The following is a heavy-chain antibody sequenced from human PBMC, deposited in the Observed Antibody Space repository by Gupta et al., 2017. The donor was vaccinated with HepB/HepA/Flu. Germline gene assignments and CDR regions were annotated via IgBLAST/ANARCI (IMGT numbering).Heavy chain of an antibody. J-gene: IGHJ4*02. CDR2: VEQEDGET. Sequence: QVQLVQSGAAVKKPGASVKVSCKVSGYPLTELSMHWVRQAPGKGLEWMGGVEQEDGETIYAQKFQGRVTMTEDTSTDTAYMERSSLRSEDTAGYYCATEGSGWMGFDYWGQGTLVTVAS. CDR1: GYPLTELS. D-gene: IGHD6-19*01. V-gene: IGHV1-24*01. CDR3: ATEGSGWMGFDY.